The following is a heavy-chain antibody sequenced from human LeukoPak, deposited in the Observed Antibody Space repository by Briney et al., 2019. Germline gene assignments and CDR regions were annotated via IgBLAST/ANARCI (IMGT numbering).Heavy chain of an antibody. J-gene: IGHJ4*02. CDR2: INGRGDDS. V-gene: IGHV3-23*01. CDR1: DFTFA. D-gene: IGHD1-1*01. CDR3: VRMRGPERRHCFDY. Sequence: GGSLRLSCVVSDFTFAVSWVRQAPGKGLEWISTINGRGDDSFHADSVKGRFTISRDASKNTLYLHMSSLRAADTAMYFCVRMRGPERRHCFDYWSQGALLIVSS.